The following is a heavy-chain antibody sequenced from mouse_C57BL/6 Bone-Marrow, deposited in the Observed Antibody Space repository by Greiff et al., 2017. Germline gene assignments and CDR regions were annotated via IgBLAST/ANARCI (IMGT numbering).Heavy chain of an antibody. D-gene: IGHD1-1*01. J-gene: IGHJ2*01. CDR3: ARHYYGLDY. CDR1: GFTFRDYG. Sequence: EVKLMASGGGLVQPGGSLKLSCAASGFTFRDYGMAWVRQAPRTGPECVAFISNLAYSIYYADTVTGRFTISRENAKNTLYLEMSSLRSEDTAMYYCARHYYGLDYWGQGTTLTVSS. V-gene: IGHV5-15*01. CDR2: ISNLAYSI.